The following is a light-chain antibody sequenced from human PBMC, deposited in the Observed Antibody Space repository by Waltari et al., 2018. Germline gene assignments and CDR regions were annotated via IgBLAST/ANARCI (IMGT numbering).Light chain of an antibody. CDR1: SSNIGNNA. J-gene: IGLJ1*01. Sequence: QSVLTQPPSVSEAPRQRVTISCSGSSSNIGNNAVNWYQQLPGKAPKLLIYYDDLVPSGVSDRFSGSKSGTSAPLAISGLQSEDEADYYCAAWDDSLNGYVFGTGTKVTVL. CDR2: YDD. CDR3: AAWDDSLNGYV. V-gene: IGLV1-36*01.